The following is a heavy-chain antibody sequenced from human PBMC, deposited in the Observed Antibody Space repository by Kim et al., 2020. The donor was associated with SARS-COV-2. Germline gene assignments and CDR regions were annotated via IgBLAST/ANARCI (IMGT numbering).Heavy chain of an antibody. CDR1: GFTFTSSA. CDR2: IVVGSGNT. J-gene: IGHJ4*02. D-gene: IGHD6-13*01. V-gene: IGHV1-58*02. Sequence: SVKVSCKASGFTFTSSAMQWVRQARGQRLEWIGWIVVGSGNTNYAQKFQERVTITRDMSTSTAYMELSSLRSEDTAVYYCAADHSSSWYNVRLANWGQGTLVSVSS. CDR3: AADHSSSWYNVRLAN.